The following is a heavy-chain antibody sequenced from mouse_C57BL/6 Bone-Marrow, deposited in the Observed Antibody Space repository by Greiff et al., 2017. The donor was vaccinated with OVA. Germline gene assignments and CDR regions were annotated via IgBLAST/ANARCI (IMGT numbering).Heavy chain of an antibody. J-gene: IGHJ2*01. CDR1: GFNIKDDY. CDR3: TTYRY. V-gene: IGHV14-4*01. CDR2: IDPENGDT. Sequence: VQLQQSGAELVRPGASVKLSCTASGFNIKDDYMHWVKERPEQGLEWIGWIDPENGDTEYASKFQGKATITAHTSSKTVYLHLSSLTSEDTAVYYCTTYRYWGQGTTLTVSS.